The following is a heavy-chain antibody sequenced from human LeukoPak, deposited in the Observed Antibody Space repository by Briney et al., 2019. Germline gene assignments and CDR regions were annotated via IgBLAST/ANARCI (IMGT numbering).Heavy chain of an antibody. V-gene: IGHV1-2*02. J-gene: IGHJ4*02. D-gene: IGHD6-13*01. Sequence: ASVKVSCKASGYTFTGYYMHWVRRAPGEGLEWLGWINPNSGGTNYAQKFQGRVTMTRDTSISTAYMELSRLRSDDTAVYYCARDGVYSSSWYRNPYYFDYWGQGTLVTVSS. CDR1: GYTFTGYY. CDR2: INPNSGGT. CDR3: ARDGVYSSSWYRNPYYFDY.